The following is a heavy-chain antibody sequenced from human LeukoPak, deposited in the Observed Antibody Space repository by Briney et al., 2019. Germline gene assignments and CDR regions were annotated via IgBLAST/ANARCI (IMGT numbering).Heavy chain of an antibody. V-gene: IGHV3-66*01. CDR2: IYSGGST. D-gene: IGHD4-17*01. CDR1: GFTVSSNY. J-gene: IGHJ6*02. CDR3: ARDTVTTHYGMDV. Sequence: GGSMKLSCAASGFTVSSNYMSWVRQAPGKWLEWVSVIYSGGSTYYADSVKGRFTISRDNSKNTLYLQMNSLRAEDTAVYYCARDTVTTHYGMDVWGQGTTVTVSS.